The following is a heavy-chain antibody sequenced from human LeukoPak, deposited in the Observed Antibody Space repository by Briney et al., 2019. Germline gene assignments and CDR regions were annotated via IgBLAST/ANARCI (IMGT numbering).Heavy chain of an antibody. Sequence: ASVKVSCKASGYTFTGCYMHWVRQAPGQGLEWMGWINPNSGGTNYAQKFQGRVTMTRDTSISTAYMELSRLRSDDTAVYYCAREKITMVRGAPSYWGQGTLVTVSS. CDR3: AREKITMVRGAPSY. V-gene: IGHV1-2*02. CDR1: GYTFTGCY. J-gene: IGHJ4*02. D-gene: IGHD3-10*01. CDR2: INPNSGGT.